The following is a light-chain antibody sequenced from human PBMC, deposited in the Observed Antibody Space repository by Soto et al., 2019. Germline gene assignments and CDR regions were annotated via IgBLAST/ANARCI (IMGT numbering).Light chain of an antibody. V-gene: IGKV3-15*01. CDR2: CAS. Sequence: EIVLTHSPATLSVSAGEVATLSCRASQSVSGSRLAWYHQKPGQAPRLLIYCASTRATGIPARFSGSGSGTEFTLTISSLQPDDFATYYCQHYNIYSEAFGQGTKVDIK. CDR1: QSVSGSR. J-gene: IGKJ1*01. CDR3: QHYNIYSEA.